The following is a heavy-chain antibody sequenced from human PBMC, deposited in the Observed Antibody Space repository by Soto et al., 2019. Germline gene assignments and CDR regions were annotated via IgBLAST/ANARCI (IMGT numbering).Heavy chain of an antibody. CDR1: GFTFSSYW. J-gene: IGHJ6*02. CDR3: ARAPDHSSGWFDYYYYYGMDV. CDR2: IKQDGSEK. Sequence: GGSLRLSCAASGFTFSSYWMSWVRQAPGKGLEWVTNIKQDGSEKYYVDSVKGRFTISRDNAKNSLYLQMNSLRAEDTAVYYCARAPDHSSGWFDYYYYYGMDVWGQGTTVTVSS. D-gene: IGHD6-19*01. V-gene: IGHV3-7*01.